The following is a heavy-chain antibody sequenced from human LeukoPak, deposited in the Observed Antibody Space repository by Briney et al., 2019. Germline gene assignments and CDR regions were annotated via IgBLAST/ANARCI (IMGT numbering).Heavy chain of an antibody. CDR1: GYSFTSHW. D-gene: IGHD5-24*01. CDR3: ARHAVRNGYNRHNDY. J-gene: IGHJ4*02. V-gene: IGHV5-51*01. Sequence: GESLKISCKGSGYSFTSHWIAWVRQMPGKGLEWMGIIYPGDSDTRYSPSFQGQVTISADKSISTACLQWDSLKASDTAMYYCARHAVRNGYNRHNDYWGQGTLVTVSS. CDR2: IYPGDSDT.